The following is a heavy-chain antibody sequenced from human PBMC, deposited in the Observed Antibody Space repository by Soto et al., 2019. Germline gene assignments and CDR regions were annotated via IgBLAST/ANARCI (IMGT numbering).Heavy chain of an antibody. CDR1: GFTFSSYA. Sequence: EVQLLESGGGLVQPGGSLRLSCAASGFTFSSYAMSWVRQAPGKGLEWLSAIRGSGGSTYYADSVKGRFTISRDNSKKTLYRQMNSLIAEDTAVYYCAKYVRGIVGAWDACAISGQGTMVTVSS. CDR3: AKYVRGIVGAWDACAI. D-gene: IGHD1-26*01. V-gene: IGHV3-23*01. CDR2: IRGSGGST. J-gene: IGHJ3*02.